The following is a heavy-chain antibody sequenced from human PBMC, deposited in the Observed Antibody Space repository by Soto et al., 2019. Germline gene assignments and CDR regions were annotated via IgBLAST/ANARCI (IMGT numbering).Heavy chain of an antibody. J-gene: IGHJ4*02. V-gene: IGHV3-33*01. Sequence: GGPLRLGCSASGFTFSDYGMHWVRQAPGKGLEWVAVIWYDGSNKYYAESVKGRFTISRDNSKNTLHLQMNSLRAEDTAVYYCARDPLHYDILTGYSPHYFDYWGQGSLVTVSS. CDR3: ARDPLHYDILTGYSPHYFDY. CDR2: IWYDGSNK. D-gene: IGHD3-9*01. CDR1: GFTFSDYG.